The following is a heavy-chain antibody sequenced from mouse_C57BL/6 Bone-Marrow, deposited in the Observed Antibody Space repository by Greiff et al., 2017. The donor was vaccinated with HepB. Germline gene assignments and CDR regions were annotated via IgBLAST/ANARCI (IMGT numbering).Heavy chain of an antibody. CDR1: GYTFTSYW. D-gene: IGHD3-1*01. Sequence: QVQLQQPGAELVMPGASVKLSCKASGYTFTSYWMHWVKQRPGQGLEWIGEIDPSDSYTNYNQKFKGKSTLTVDKSSSTAYMQLSSLTSEDSAVYYCARELGLGYYFDYWGQGTTLTVSS. V-gene: IGHV1-69*01. CDR3: ARELGLGYYFDY. CDR2: IDPSDSYT. J-gene: IGHJ2*01.